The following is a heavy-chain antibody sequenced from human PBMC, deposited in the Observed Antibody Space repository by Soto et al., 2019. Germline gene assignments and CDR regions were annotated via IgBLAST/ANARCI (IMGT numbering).Heavy chain of an antibody. J-gene: IGHJ4*02. D-gene: IGHD6-13*01. CDR2: IYYSGST. Sequence: SETLSLTCTVSGGSISSSSYYWGWIRQPPGKGLEWIGSIYYSGSTYYNPSLKSRVTISVDTSKNQFSLKLSSVTAADTAVYYCASPMYSSSWEPPFDYWGQGTLVTVSS. CDR1: GGSISSSSYY. CDR3: ASPMYSSSWEPPFDY. V-gene: IGHV4-39*01.